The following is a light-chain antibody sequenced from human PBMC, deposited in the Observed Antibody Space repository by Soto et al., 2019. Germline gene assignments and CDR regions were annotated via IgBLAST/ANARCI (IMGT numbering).Light chain of an antibody. CDR3: QQYGSSRWT. CDR1: QSVSSSY. J-gene: IGKJ1*01. Sequence: EIVLTQSPGTLSLSPGERATLSCRASQSVSSSYLAWYQQNRGQAPRLLIYGASSRAPGIPDRFGGSGSGTDFTLTISRLAPEDFAVYYCQQYGSSRWTFGQGTKVEI. V-gene: IGKV3-20*01. CDR2: GAS.